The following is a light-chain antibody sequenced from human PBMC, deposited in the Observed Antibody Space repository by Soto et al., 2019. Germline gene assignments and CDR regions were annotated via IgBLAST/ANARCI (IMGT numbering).Light chain of an antibody. CDR2: KAS. J-gene: IGKJ3*01. Sequence: DIQMTQSPSTLSASVGDRVTITCRARQSISNYLAWYQQQSGKAPKLLIYKASTLESGVPSRFSGSGSGTEFTLTISSLQPDDFATYYCQHYRSYPFTFGPGTQVDIK. CDR1: QSISNY. V-gene: IGKV1-5*03. CDR3: QHYRSYPFT.